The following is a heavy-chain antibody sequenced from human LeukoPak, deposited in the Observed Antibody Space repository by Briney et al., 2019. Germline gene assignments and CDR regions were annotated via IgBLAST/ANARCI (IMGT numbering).Heavy chain of an antibody. J-gene: IGHJ4*02. D-gene: IGHD5-18*01. CDR3: ARGRNTGRQFYFDY. CDR1: GFTFSSSG. V-gene: IGHV3-23*01. Sequence: GGSLRLSCAASGFTFSSSGRGWVRQAPGKGLECVSPITGSGGSTSYTDSVKGRFTISRDNSKNTLYLQMNSLRAEDTAVYYCARGRNTGRQFYFDYWGQGTLVTVAS. CDR2: ITGSGGST.